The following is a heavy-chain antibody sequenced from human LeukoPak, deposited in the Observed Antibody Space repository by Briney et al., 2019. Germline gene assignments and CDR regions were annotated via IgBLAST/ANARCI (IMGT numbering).Heavy chain of an antibody. Sequence: SETLSLTCTVSGGSISSYYWSWIRQPPGKGLXXXXYIYYSGSTNYNPSLKSRVTISVDTSKNQFSLKLSSVTAADTAVYYCARMGPKTTAAFDIWGQGTMVTVSS. V-gene: IGHV4-59*01. CDR3: ARMGPKTTAAFDI. J-gene: IGHJ3*02. CDR1: GGSISSYY. CDR2: IYYSGST. D-gene: IGHD1-7*01.